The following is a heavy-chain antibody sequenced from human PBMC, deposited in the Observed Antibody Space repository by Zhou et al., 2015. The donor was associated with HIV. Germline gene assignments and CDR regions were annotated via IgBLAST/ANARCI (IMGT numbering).Heavy chain of an antibody. CDR2: INAGNGNT. J-gene: IGHJ4*02. Sequence: QVQLVQSGAEEKKPGASVKVSCKASGYTFTSYAMHWVRQAPGQRLEWMGWINAGNGNTKYSQKFQGRVTITRDTSASTAYMELSSLRSEDTAVYYCARDPPNYYDSSGTFDYWGQGTLVTVSS. CDR3: ARDPPNYYDSSGTFDY. V-gene: IGHV1-3*05. CDR1: GYTFTSYA. D-gene: IGHD3-22*01.